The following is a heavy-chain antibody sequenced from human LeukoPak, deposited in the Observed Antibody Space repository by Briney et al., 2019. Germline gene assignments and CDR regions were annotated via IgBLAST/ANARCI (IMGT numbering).Heavy chain of an antibody. J-gene: IGHJ6*03. CDR3: AGDLGPETSGDLERTYMDV. CDR2: IITFFGAT. Sequence: SVKVSCKASGGTFSSYGISWVRQAPGQGLEWIGRIITFFGATTYALKFQGRVTITADKSSNTTYMELNRLRSDDTPVYFCAGDLGPETSGDLERTYMDVWGKGTTVTVSS. V-gene: IGHV1-69*06. D-gene: IGHD2-21*02. CDR1: GGTFSSYG.